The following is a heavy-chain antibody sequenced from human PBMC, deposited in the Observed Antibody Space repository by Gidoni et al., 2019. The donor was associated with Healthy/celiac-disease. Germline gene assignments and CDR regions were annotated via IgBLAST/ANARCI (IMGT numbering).Heavy chain of an antibody. CDR1: GFTFSSYE. V-gene: IGHV3-48*03. CDR2: ISSSGSTI. Sequence: EVQLVESGGGLVQPGGSLRLSCAASGFTFSSYEMNWVRQAPGKGLEWVSYISSSGSTIYYADSVKGRFTISRDNAKNSLYLQMNSLRAEDTAVYYCASAGGDFWSGYYTGFDYWGQGTLVTVSS. CDR3: ASAGGDFWSGYYTGFDY. D-gene: IGHD3-3*01. J-gene: IGHJ4*02.